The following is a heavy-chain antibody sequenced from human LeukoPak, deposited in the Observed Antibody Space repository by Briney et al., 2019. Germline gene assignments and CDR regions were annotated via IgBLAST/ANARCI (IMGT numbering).Heavy chain of an antibody. CDR3: ARGVPWIQRWLRKGRFDY. J-gene: IGHJ4*02. CDR2: INHSGST. CDR1: GGSFSGYY. V-gene: IGHV4-34*01. D-gene: IGHD5-18*01. Sequence: PSETLSLTCAVYGGSFSGYYWSWIRQPPGKGLEWIGEINHSGSTKYNPSLKSRVTISVDTSKNQFSLKLSSVTAADTAVYYCARGVPWIQRWLRKGRFDYWGQGTLVTVSS.